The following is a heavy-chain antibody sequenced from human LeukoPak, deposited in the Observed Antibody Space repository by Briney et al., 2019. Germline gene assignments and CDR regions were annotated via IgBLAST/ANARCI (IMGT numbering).Heavy chain of an antibody. Sequence: PSETLSLTFTLSGGSISSNNHYWGWIRQPPGKGLEWLGSIYYSGNTYYYPSLKSRVTISVDTSKSQFSLSLSSVTAADTAVYYCARHKCIEQCLRLWYFDLWGRGTLVTVSS. CDR3: ARHKCIEQCLRLWYFDL. CDR1: GGSISSNNHY. CDR2: IYYSGNT. D-gene: IGHD3-16*01. J-gene: IGHJ2*01. V-gene: IGHV4-39*01.